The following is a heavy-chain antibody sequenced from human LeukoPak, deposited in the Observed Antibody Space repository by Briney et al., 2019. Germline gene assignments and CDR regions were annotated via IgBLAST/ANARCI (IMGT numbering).Heavy chain of an antibody. D-gene: IGHD6-19*01. V-gene: IGHV4-28*03. J-gene: IGHJ4*02. Sequence: SETLSLTCAVSGYSISSNNWWAWIRQPPGKGLGWIGYIYYSGSTHYNPSLKSRAAISVDTSKNHFSLKLSSVTAADTAVYYCARVLAVAWTPFDYWGQGTLVTVSS. CDR2: IYYSGST. CDR3: ARVLAVAWTPFDY. CDR1: GYSISSNNW.